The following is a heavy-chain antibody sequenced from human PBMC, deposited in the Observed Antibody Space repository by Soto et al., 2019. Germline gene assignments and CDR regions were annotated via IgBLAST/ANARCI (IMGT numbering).Heavy chain of an antibody. V-gene: IGHV6-1*01. D-gene: IGHD1-26*01. CDR3: ASLNTGNYILSP. CDR1: GGRVACNRAA. J-gene: IGHJ5*02. Sequence: QSLTVTGTTSGGRVACNRAAWNWIRQSPSRGLEWLGRTYYRSKWYNDYAVSVKSRITINPDTSQSHFSLHLSSVTAADTAVFSGASLNTGNYILSPGGPGTRVPVPS. CDR2: TYYRSKWYN.